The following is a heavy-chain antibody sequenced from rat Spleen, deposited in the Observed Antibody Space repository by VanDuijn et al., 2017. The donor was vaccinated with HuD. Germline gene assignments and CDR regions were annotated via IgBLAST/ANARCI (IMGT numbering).Heavy chain of an antibody. J-gene: IGHJ3*01. CDR2: ISYDGSST. CDR1: GFTFSNYG. CDR3: ARHDYSGTGWFAY. V-gene: IGHV5-29*01. Sequence: EVQLVESDGGLVQPGRSLKLSCAASGFTFSNYGMAWVRQAPTKGLEWVAAISYDGSSTYYRDSVKGRFTISRNNAKTTLYLQMDSLGSEDTATYYCARHDYSGTGWFAYWGQGTLVTVSS. D-gene: IGHD1-1*01.